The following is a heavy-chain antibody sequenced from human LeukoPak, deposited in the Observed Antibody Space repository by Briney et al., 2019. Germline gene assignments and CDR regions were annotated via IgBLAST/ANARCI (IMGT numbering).Heavy chain of an antibody. CDR3: ARDRIGHYYDSSGAFDI. CDR2: IYSGGST. J-gene: IGHJ3*02. V-gene: IGHV3-53*01. Sequence: GGSLRLSCAASGFTVSSNYMSWVRQAPGKGLEWVSVIYSGGSTYYADSVKGRFTISRDNSKNTLYLQMNSLRAEDTAVYYCARDRIGHYYDSSGAFDIWGQGTMVTVSS. D-gene: IGHD3-22*01. CDR1: GFTVSSNY.